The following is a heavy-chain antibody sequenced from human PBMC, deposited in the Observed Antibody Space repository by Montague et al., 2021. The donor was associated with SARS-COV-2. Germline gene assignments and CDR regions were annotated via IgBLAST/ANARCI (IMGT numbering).Heavy chain of an antibody. CDR3: VKDFLAARRVFDY. CDR2: ISSNGGST. Sequence: SLRLSCAASGFTFSSYAMHWVRQAPGKGLEYVSAISSNGGSTYYADPVKGRFTIPRDNSKNTLYLQMSSLRAEDTAVYYCVKDFLAARRVFDYWGQGTLVTVSS. D-gene: IGHD6-6*01. J-gene: IGHJ4*02. CDR1: GFTFSSYA. V-gene: IGHV3-64D*09.